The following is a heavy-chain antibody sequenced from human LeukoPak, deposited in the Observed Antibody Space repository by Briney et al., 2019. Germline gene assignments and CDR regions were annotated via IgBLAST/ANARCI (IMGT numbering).Heavy chain of an antibody. J-gene: IGHJ4*02. CDR1: GFTFSSYG. V-gene: IGHV3-30*18. CDR3: AKDFGRIYYFDY. Sequence: GGSLRLSCAASGFTFSSYGMHWVRQAPGKGLEWVAVISYDGSNKYYADSVKGRFTISRDNSKNTLYLQVNSLRAEDTAVYYCAKDFGRIYYFDYWGQGTLVTVSS. D-gene: IGHD2-15*01. CDR2: ISYDGSNK.